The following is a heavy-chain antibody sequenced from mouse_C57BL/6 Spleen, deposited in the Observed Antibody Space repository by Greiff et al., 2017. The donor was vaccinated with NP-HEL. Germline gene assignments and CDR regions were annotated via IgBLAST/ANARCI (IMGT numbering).Heavy chain of an antibody. CDR1: GYTFTDYE. V-gene: IGHV1-15*01. CDR3: TRWTAQATAVFAY. J-gene: IGHJ3*01. D-gene: IGHD3-2*02. CDR2: IDPETGGT. Sequence: QVQLQQSGAELVRPGASVTLSCKASGYTFTDYEMHWVKQTPVHGLEWIGAIDPETGGTAYNQKFKGKAILTADKSSSTAYMELRSLTSEDSAVYYCTRWTAQATAVFAYWGQGTLVTVSA.